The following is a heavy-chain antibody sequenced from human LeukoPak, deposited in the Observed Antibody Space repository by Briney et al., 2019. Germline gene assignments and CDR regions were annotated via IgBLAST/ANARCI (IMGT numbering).Heavy chain of an antibody. J-gene: IGHJ4*02. CDR3: ARRERWLQSPFDY. Sequence: SETLSLTCTVSGGSISSGGYYWSWIRQHPGKGLEWIGYIYYSGSTYYNPSLKSRVTISVDTSKNQFSLKLSSVTAADTAVYYCARRERWLQSPFDYWGQGTLVTVSS. V-gene: IGHV4-39*01. D-gene: IGHD5-24*01. CDR2: IYYSGST. CDR1: GGSISSGGYY.